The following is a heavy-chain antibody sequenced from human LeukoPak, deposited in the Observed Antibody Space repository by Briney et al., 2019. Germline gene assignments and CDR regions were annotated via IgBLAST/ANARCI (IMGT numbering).Heavy chain of an antibody. CDR1: GYTFTSYG. Sequence: ASVKASCKASGYTFTSYGISWVRQAPGQGLEWMGWISAYNGNTNYAQKLQGRVTMTTDTSTSTAYMELRSLRSDDTAVYYCARDVLRYFDWLSPYYYMDVWGKGTTVTVSS. CDR2: ISAYNGNT. D-gene: IGHD3-9*01. J-gene: IGHJ6*03. V-gene: IGHV1-18*01. CDR3: ARDVLRYFDWLSPYYYMDV.